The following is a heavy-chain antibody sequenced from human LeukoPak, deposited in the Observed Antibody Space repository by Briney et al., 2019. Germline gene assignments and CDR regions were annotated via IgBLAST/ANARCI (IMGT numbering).Heavy chain of an antibody. Sequence: SGPALVQPPQTLTLTCTFSGFSLSTRGMRVSWIRQPPEKALEWLALIDWDDDKFYSTSLKTRLTISKDTSKNQVVLTMTNMDPVDTATYYCARMPGGGTFDYWGQGTLVTVSS. V-gene: IGHV2-70*04. J-gene: IGHJ4*02. D-gene: IGHD1-1*01. CDR1: GFSLSTRGMR. CDR3: ARMPGGGTFDY. CDR2: IDWDDDK.